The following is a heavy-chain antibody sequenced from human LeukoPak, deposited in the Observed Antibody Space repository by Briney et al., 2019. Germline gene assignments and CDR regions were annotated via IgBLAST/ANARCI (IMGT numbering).Heavy chain of an antibody. D-gene: IGHD6-13*01. CDR1: GGSISSYY. CDR2: IYYSGST. Sequence: SETLSLTCTVSGGSISSYYWSWIRQPPGKGLNGFGYIYYSGSTNYSPSLKSRVTISVDTSKNQFSLKLSSVTAADTAVYYCARVSGSSWSAEYFQHWGQGTLVTVSS. V-gene: IGHV4-59*01. J-gene: IGHJ1*01. CDR3: ARVSGSSWSAEYFQH.